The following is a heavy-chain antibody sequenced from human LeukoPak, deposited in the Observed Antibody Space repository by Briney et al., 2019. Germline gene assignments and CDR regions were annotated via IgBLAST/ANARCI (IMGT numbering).Heavy chain of an antibody. J-gene: IGHJ4*02. CDR3: AREKELEAY. CDR2: INHSGST. D-gene: IGHD1-1*01. CDR1: GGSFSGYY. V-gene: IGHV4-34*01. Sequence: SETLSLTCAVYGGSFSGYYWSWIRQPPGKGLEWIGEINHSGSTNYNPSLKSRVTISVDTSKNQFSLKLSSVTAADTAVYYCAREKELEAYWGQGTLVTVSS.